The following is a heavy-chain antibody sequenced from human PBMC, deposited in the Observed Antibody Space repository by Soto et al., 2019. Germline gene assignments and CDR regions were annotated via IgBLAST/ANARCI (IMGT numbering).Heavy chain of an antibody. CDR3: SKDDGKSGYDSFDP. CDR2: IDPKSGGT. V-gene: IGHV1-2*02. CDR1: GYSFTGHY. D-gene: IGHD3-22*01. J-gene: IGHJ5*02. Sequence: QVQLIQSGAEVKKPGASVTVSCKASGYSFTGHYMHWVRQAPGQGLEWMGWIDPKSGGTKFAQKFQDRVTMTTDTSISTADVDVSGLRSDDAAVYYCSKDDGKSGYDSFDPWGQGTLVTVSS.